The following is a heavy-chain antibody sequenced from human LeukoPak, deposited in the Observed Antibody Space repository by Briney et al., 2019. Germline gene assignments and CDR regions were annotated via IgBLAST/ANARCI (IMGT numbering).Heavy chain of an antibody. CDR2: ISPNNGNT. J-gene: IGHJ6*01. CDR1: GYSFVSYG. V-gene: IGHV1-18*01. D-gene: IGHD6-19*01. Sequence: GASVKVSCKASGYSFVSYGIRWVRQAPGQGLEWMGWISPNNGNTDYAQKFQGRVTMTTDTSTSTVYMELRGLRSDDTAVYYCARVIAVAGKTGMDVWGKGPRSPSP. CDR3: ARVIAVAGKTGMDV.